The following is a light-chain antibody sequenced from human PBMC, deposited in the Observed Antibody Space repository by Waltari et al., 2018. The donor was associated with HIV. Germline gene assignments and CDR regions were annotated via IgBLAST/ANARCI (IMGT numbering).Light chain of an antibody. J-gene: IGKJ2*01. Sequence: AIRMTQSPSSFSASTGDRVTITCRASQGISSYLAWYQQTPGKDPKLLIYAASTLQRGVPSRFSGSGSGTDFTLTISCLQSEDFATYYCQQYYSYPPYTFGQGTKLEIK. CDR2: AAS. V-gene: IGKV1-8*01. CDR1: QGISSY. CDR3: QQYYSYPPYT.